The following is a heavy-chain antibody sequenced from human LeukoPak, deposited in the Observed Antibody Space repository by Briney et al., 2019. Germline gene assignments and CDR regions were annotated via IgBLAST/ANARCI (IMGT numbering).Heavy chain of an antibody. CDR3: AKEILWFGEPFDY. V-gene: IGHV3-23*01. D-gene: IGHD3-10*01. J-gene: IGHJ4*02. CDR2: ISGSGGST. CDR1: GFTVSSNY. Sequence: QPGGSLRLSCAASGFTVSSNYMSWVRQAPGKGLEWVSAISGSGGSTYYADSVKGRFTISRDNSKNTLYLQMNSLRAEDTAVYYCAKEILWFGEPFDYWGQGTLVTVSS.